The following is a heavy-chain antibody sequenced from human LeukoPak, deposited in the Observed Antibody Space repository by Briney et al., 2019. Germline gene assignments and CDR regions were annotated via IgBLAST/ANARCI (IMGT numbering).Heavy chain of an antibody. Sequence: ASVKVSCKASGGTFSSYAISWVRQAPGQGLEWMGGIIPIFGTANYAQKFQGRVTITADESTSTAYMELSSLRSEDTAVYYCARAGGYAAGRTSYYYYMDVWGKGTTVTVSS. J-gene: IGHJ6*03. CDR3: ARAGGYAAGRTSYYYYMDV. CDR2: IIPIFGTA. D-gene: IGHD2-2*01. V-gene: IGHV1-69*13. CDR1: GGTFSSYA.